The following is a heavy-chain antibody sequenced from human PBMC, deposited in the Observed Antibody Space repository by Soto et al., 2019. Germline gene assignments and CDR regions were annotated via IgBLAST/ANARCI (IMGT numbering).Heavy chain of an antibody. CDR3: ARDLSSGYYTL. Sequence: QVQLQESGPGLVKPSETLSLTCTVSGGSINNYYWSWIRQPPGKGLEWIGYMLYSGSSNYNPSLKSRVTVSVDTSKNQFSLRLSSVTAADTAVYYCARDLSSGYYTLWGQGTLVTVSS. D-gene: IGHD3-22*01. CDR2: MLYSGSS. CDR1: GGSINNYY. V-gene: IGHV4-59*01. J-gene: IGHJ4*02.